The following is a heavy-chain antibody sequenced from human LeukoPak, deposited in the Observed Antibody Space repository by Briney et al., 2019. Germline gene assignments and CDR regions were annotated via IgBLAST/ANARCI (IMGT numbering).Heavy chain of an antibody. CDR1: GYTFTGYY. D-gene: IGHD2-15*01. V-gene: IGHV1-2*02. CDR3: ARGDERSPSAIVVVVAALDY. CDR2: INPNSGGT. Sequence: ASVKVSCKASGYTFTGYYMHWVRQAPGQGLEWMGWINPNSGGTNYAQKFQGRVTMTRDTSISTAYMELSRLRSDDTAEYYCARGDERSPSAIVVVVAALDYWGQGTLVTVSS. J-gene: IGHJ4*02.